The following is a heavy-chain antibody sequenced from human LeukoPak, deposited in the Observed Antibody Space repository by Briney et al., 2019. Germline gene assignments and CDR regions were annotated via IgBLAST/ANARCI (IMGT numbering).Heavy chain of an antibody. J-gene: IGHJ5*02. CDR2: IKEDGTKK. D-gene: IGHD6-13*01. Sequence: GGSLRLSCAASGFTFNTFWMGWVRQTPGKGLEWVANIKEDGTKKYYVDSVKGRFTISRDNAENSLYLQMNSLRAEDTAVYYCARDAAGYDPWGQGTLVTVPS. CDR1: GFTFNTFW. CDR3: ARDAAGYDP. V-gene: IGHV3-7*01.